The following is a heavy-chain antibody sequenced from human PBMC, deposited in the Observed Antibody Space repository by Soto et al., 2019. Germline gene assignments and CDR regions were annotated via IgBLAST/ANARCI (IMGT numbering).Heavy chain of an antibody. J-gene: IGHJ5*02. CDR2: ISGSGSKT. D-gene: IGHD3-3*01. CDR1: GFKFSSYA. CDR3: ARDIFETRGGYDFWSGYGNWFDP. V-gene: IGHV3-23*01. Sequence: GGSLRLSCGASGFKFSSYAMSWVRQAPGKGLEWVAGISGSGSKTYYADSVKGRFTFSRDNAKNSLYLQMNSLRAEDTAVYYCARDIFETRGGYDFWSGYGNWFDPWGQGTLVTVSS.